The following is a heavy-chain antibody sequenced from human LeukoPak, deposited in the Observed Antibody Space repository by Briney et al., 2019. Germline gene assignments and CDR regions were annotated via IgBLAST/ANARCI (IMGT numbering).Heavy chain of an antibody. D-gene: IGHD1-26*01. CDR2: INPSGGST. V-gene: IGHV1-46*01. Sequence: ASVKVSCKASGYTFTSYYMHWVRQAPGQGLEWMGIINPSGGSTSYAQKFQGRVTMTRDMSTSTVYMELSSLRSEDTAVYYCARGRTGRGATLGRFDPWGQGTLVTVSS. CDR1: GYTFTSYY. CDR3: ARGRTGRGATLGRFDP. J-gene: IGHJ5*02.